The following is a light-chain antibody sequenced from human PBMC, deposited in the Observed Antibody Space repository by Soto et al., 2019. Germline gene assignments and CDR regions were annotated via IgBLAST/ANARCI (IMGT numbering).Light chain of an antibody. CDR2: EVN. CDR1: SSDVGSYNL. J-gene: IGLJ7*01. Sequence: QSALTQPASVSGSPGQSITISCTGTSSDVGSYNLVSWYQQHPGKAPKLMIYEVNKRPSGVSNRFSGSKSGNTASLTISGLQAEDEADYYCCSYAGSSTYVFGTGTQPTVL. CDR3: CSYAGSSTYV. V-gene: IGLV2-23*02.